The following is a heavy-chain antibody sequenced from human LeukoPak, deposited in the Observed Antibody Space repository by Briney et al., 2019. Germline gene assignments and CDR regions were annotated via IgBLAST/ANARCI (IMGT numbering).Heavy chain of an antibody. CDR3: AGDGTVTHAWSGYGFDI. V-gene: IGHV3-48*02. CDR1: GFTFSGYS. Sequence: GGSLRLSCAASGFTFSGYSMNWVRQAPGKGLEWVSYISSSSTTTYYADSVKGRFTISRDNAKNSLYLQMDSLRDEDTAVYYCAGDGTVTHAWSGYGFDIWGQGTMVTVSS. CDR2: ISSSSTTT. J-gene: IGHJ3*02. D-gene: IGHD4-17*01.